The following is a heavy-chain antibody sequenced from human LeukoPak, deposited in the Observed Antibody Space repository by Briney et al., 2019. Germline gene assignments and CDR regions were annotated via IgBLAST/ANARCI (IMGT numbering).Heavy chain of an antibody. CDR3: ARDWYYYDSSGYYY. CDR2: ISSSGSTI. Sequence: PGGSLRLSCAASGFTFSDYYMSWIRQAPGKGLEWVSHISSSGSTIYYADSVKGRFTISRDNAKNSLYLQMNSLRAEDTAVYYCARDWYYYDSSGYYYWGQGTLVTVSS. D-gene: IGHD3-22*01. J-gene: IGHJ4*02. V-gene: IGHV3-11*01. CDR1: GFTFSDYY.